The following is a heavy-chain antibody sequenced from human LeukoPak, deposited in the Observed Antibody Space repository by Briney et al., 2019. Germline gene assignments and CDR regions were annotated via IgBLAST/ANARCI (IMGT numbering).Heavy chain of an antibody. CDR3: ARGPVGDMDYYYYYMDV. CDR2: INPSGGST. D-gene: IGHD1-26*01. V-gene: IGHV1-46*01. CDR1: GYTFTSYY. J-gene: IGHJ6*03. Sequence: ASVKVSCKASGYTFTSYYMHWVRQAPGQGLEWMGIINPSGGSTSYAQKFQGRVTMTRDTSTSTVYMELSSLRSEDTAVYYCARGPVGDMDYYYYYMDVWGKGTTVTVSS.